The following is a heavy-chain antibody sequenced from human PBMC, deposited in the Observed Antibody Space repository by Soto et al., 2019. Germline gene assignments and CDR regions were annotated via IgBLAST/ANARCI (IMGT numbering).Heavy chain of an antibody. D-gene: IGHD6-13*01. J-gene: IGHJ4*02. V-gene: IGHV3-33*01. CDR1: GFTFSSYV. CDR3: ARDDLAAAGRNDFDY. CDR2: IWYDGSNN. Sequence: QVQLVESGGGVVQPGRSLRLSCAASGFTFSSYVMHWVRQAPGKGLEWVAVIWYDGSNNYYADSVKGRFTISRDNSKNTLYLQMNSLRAEDTAVYYCARDDLAAAGRNDFDYWGQGTLVTVSS.